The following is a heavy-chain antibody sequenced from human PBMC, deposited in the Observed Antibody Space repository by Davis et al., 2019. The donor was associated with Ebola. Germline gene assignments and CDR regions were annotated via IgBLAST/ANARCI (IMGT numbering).Heavy chain of an antibody. Sequence: MPGGSLRLSCAVYGGSFSGYYWSWIRQPPGKGLEWIGEINHSGSTNYNPSLKSRVTISVDTSKNQFSLKLSSVTAADTAVYYCARGGTLKYYDFWSGYWDRYGMDVWGKGTTVTVSS. CDR2: INHSGST. D-gene: IGHD3-3*01. CDR3: ARGGTLKYYDFWSGYWDRYGMDV. V-gene: IGHV4-34*01. CDR1: GGSFSGYY. J-gene: IGHJ6*04.